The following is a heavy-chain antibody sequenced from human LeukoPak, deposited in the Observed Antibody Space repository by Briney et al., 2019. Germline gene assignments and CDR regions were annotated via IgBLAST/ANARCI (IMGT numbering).Heavy chain of an antibody. CDR1: GYTFTGYY. Sequence: ASVTVSCKASGYTFTGYYMHWVRQAPGQGLEWMGLMNPNSGNTGYAQKFQARVTITTNHSISTADVVLSSLKSEDAAVYYCARESGFYGSGSIYWGQRRLVTVSS. D-gene: IGHD3-10*01. CDR2: MNPNSGNT. V-gene: IGHV1-8*02. J-gene: IGHJ4*02. CDR3: ARESGFYGSGSIY.